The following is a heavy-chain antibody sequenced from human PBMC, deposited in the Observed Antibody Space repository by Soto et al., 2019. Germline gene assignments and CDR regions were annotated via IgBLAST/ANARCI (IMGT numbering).Heavy chain of an antibody. D-gene: IGHD5-18*01. CDR1: GYTFTGYY. J-gene: IGHJ4*02. CDR3: ARERGGYSYGYKSGFGY. Sequence: QVQLVQSGAEVKKPGASVKVSCKASGYTFTGYYMHWVRQAPGQGLEWMGWINPNSGGTNYAQKFQGRVTMTRDTSISTAYMELSRLRSDDTAVYYCARERGGYSYGYKSGFGYWGQGTLVTVSS. CDR2: INPNSGGT. V-gene: IGHV1-2*02.